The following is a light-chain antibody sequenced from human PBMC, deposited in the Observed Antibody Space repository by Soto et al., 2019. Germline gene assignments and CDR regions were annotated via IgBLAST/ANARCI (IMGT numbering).Light chain of an antibody. V-gene: IGKV3-20*01. CDR1: QSVDSK. CDR3: QQYGSSPIT. Sequence: EIVMTQSPATLSLSPGEGATLSCRASQSVDSKLAWYQQKPGQSPRLVIYHASTRATGIPDRFSGSGSGTDFLLTISRLEPEDFAVYYCQQYGSSPITFGQGTRLEI. J-gene: IGKJ5*01. CDR2: HAS.